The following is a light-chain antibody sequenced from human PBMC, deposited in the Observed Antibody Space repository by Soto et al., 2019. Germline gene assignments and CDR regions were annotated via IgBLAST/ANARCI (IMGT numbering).Light chain of an antibody. CDR3: SSIGRRKHLV. CDR1: SSDVGGYNY. Sequence: QSALTQPPSASGSPGQSVTISCTGTSSDVGGYNYVSWYQQHPGKAPKLMIYEVSKRPSGVPDRFSGSKSGNTASLTVSGPPAEGGGYYYCSSIGRRKHLVFGGRTKLTVL. J-gene: IGLJ3*02. CDR2: EVS. V-gene: IGLV2-8*01.